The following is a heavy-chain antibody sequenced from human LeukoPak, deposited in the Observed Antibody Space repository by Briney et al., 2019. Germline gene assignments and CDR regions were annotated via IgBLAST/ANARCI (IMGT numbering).Heavy chain of an antibody. D-gene: IGHD3-10*01. J-gene: IGHJ4*02. Sequence: SETLSLTCAVYGGSFSGYYWSWIRQPAGKGLEWIGRIYTSGSTNYNPSLKSRVTMSVDTSKNQFSLKLSSVTAADTAVYYCARDTPKPPFGELWGYYFDYWGQGTLVTVSS. CDR2: IYTSGST. CDR3: ARDTPKPPFGELWGYYFDY. CDR1: GGSFSGYY. V-gene: IGHV4-4*07.